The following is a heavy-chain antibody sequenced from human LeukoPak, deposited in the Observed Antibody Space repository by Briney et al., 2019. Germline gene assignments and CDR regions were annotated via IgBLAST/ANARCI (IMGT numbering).Heavy chain of an antibody. D-gene: IGHD6-13*01. CDR3: ARARYTNSWYAVDI. Sequence: SETLSLTCTVSGGSIRSYYWTWIRQPPGKGLEWIGYIYHTGSNNYSPSLKSRVTMYVDTSKNQLSLKLSSVTAADTAMYYCARARYTNSWYAVDIWGQGTMVTVSS. J-gene: IGHJ3*02. CDR1: GGSIRSYY. V-gene: IGHV4-59*08. CDR2: IYHTGSN.